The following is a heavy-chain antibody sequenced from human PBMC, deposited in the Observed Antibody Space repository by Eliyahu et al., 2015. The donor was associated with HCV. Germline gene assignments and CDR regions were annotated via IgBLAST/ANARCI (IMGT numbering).Heavy chain of an antibody. J-gene: IGHJ1*01. CDR1: GFXFSHXY. Sequence: EVQLVESGGGLVQPGGSLRLSCTASGFXFSHXYMQWVRQAPGKGLGWVARXSGDATTETNYADSVKGRFTISRDNAKNTVYLQMSGLRAEDTAVYYCVRMGHYDSSGYYGFSHHWGQGTLVTVSS. CDR3: VRMGHYDSSGYYGFSHH. D-gene: IGHD3-22*01. CDR2: XSGDATTET. V-gene: IGHV3-74*01.